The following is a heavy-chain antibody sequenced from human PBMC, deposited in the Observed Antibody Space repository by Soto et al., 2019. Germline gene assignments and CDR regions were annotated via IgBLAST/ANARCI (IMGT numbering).Heavy chain of an antibody. CDR1: VFTLTNGS. V-gene: IGHV3-15*07. D-gene: IGHD7-27*01. J-gene: IGHJ4*02. CDR2: IQSQKEGATT. Sequence: GSGSLSCLASVFTLTNGSLNWVHQAPGKGLEWAGRIQSQKEGATTPYASTVKGRFTISRDDSENTVYLQMNSLKTEDTAVYYCAAELPNWGAYAFDYWGQGTLVTVS. CDR3: AAELPNWGAYAFDY.